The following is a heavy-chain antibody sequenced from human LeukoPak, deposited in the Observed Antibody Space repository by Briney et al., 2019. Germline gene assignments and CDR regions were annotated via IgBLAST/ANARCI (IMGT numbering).Heavy chain of an antibody. D-gene: IGHD1-1*01. Sequence: GGSLRLSCAVSGFTFRTYWMNWARQAPGKGLEWVANIKQDKGEKHYVDSVKGRFTISSDNAKNSLYLQMNSLRAEDTAVYYCGGKGYWGQGALVTVSS. J-gene: IGHJ4*02. CDR3: GGKGY. V-gene: IGHV3-7*05. CDR2: IKQDKGEK. CDR1: GFTFRTYW.